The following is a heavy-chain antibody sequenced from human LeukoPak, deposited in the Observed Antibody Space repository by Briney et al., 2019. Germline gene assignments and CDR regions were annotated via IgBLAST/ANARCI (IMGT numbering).Heavy chain of an antibody. D-gene: IGHD6-13*01. J-gene: IGHJ4*02. CDR3: ATLGAAADASY. V-gene: IGHV3-74*01. CDR2: IDRGGTTT. CDR1: GFTFRNYW. Sequence: GSLRLSCAASGFTFRNYWMHWVRQAPGKGLVWVSRIDRGGTTTNYADSVKGRFTISRDNAKNSLYLQMNSLRAEDTAVYYCATLGAAADASYWGQGTLVTVSS.